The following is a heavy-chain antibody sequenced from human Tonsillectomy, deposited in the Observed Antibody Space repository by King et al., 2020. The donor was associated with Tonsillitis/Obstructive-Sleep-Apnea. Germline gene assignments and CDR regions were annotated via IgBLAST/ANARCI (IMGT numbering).Heavy chain of an antibody. CDR3: ARDQALGYCSTTSCSQIDY. CDR1: GFTFNHYA. D-gene: IGHD2-2*01. CDR2: IWYDGTNK. J-gene: IGHJ4*02. Sequence: VQLVESGGGVVQPGRSLTLSCAAYGFTFNHYATHWVRQAPGKGLEWVAVIWYDGTNKYYADSVKGRFTISRDNSKNTLYLQMNSLRAEDTAVYYCARDQALGYCSTTSCSQIDYWGQGTLVTISS. V-gene: IGHV3-33*01.